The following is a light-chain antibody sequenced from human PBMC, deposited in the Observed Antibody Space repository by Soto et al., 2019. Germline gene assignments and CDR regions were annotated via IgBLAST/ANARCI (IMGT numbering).Light chain of an antibody. CDR1: NIGSKR. J-gene: IGLJ2*01. V-gene: IGLV3-21*02. CDR3: QVWDSSSDHVV. Sequence: SYELTQPPSVSVAPGQTARITCGGNNIGSKRVHRYQQKPGQAPVLVVYDENDRPSGIPERFSGSNTGNTATLTISRVEAGDEADYYCQVWDSSSDHVVFGGGTKLTVL. CDR2: DEN.